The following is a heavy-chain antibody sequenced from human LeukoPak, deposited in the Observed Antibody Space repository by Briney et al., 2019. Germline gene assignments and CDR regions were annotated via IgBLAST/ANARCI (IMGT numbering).Heavy chain of an antibody. V-gene: IGHV4-34*01. CDR1: GGSFSGYY. CDR3: ARRRYYYYDSSGYSP. J-gene: IGHJ4*02. D-gene: IGHD3-22*01. Sequence: ASETLSLTCAVYGGSFSGYYWSWIRQPPGKGLEWIGEINHSGSTNYNPSLKSRVTISVDTSKNQFSLKLSSVTAADTAVYYCARRRYYYYDSSGYSPWGQGTLVTVSS. CDR2: INHSGST.